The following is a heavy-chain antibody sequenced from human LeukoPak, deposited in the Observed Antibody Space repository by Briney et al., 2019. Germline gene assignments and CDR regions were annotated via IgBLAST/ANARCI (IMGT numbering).Heavy chain of an antibody. CDR3: ASGRGYDSSGYYLPTLDY. J-gene: IGHJ4*02. CDR1: GYTFTSYY. CDR2: INPSGGST. V-gene: IGHV1-46*01. D-gene: IGHD3-22*01. Sequence: GASVKVSCKASGYTFTSYYMHWVRQAPGQGLEWMGIINPSGGSTSYAQKFQGRVTMTRDTSTSTVYMELSSLRSEDTAVYYCASGRGYDSSGYYLPTLDYWSQGTLVIVSS.